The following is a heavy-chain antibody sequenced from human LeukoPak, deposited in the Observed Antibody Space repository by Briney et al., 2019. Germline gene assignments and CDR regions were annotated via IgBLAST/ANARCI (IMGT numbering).Heavy chain of an antibody. Sequence: KTSETLSLTCTVSGGSISSGSYYWSWIRQPAGKGLEWIGRIYTSGSTNYNPSLKSRVTISVDTSKNQFSLKLSSVTAADTAVYYAVVRGRTEKEIDYWGQGTLVTVSS. CDR3: VVRGRTEKEIDY. CDR2: IYTSGST. D-gene: IGHD3-22*01. J-gene: IGHJ4*02. CDR1: GGSISSGSYY. V-gene: IGHV4-61*02.